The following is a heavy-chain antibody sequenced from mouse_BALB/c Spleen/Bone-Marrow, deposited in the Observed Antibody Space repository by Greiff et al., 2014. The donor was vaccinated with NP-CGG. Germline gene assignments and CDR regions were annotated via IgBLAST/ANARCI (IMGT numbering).Heavy chain of an antibody. D-gene: IGHD2-14*01. J-gene: IGHJ1*01. CDR2: IHPNSGNT. CDR1: GYTFTSSW. Sequence: QVQLKESGSVLVRPGASVKLSCKASGYTFTSSWMHWAKQRPGQGLEWIGDIHPNSGNTNYNEKFRGKATLTVDTSSNTAYVDLSSLTSEDSAVYYCARSYRFWYFDVWGAGTTVTVPS. CDR3: ARSYRFWYFDV. V-gene: IGHV1S130*01.